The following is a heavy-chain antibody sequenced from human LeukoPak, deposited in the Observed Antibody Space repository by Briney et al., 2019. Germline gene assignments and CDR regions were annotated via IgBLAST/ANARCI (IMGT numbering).Heavy chain of an antibody. V-gene: IGHV1-46*01. J-gene: IGHJ4*02. CDR1: GYTFTSYH. CDR3: AKLAAAGTAHYYFDY. CDR2: INPSGGST. D-gene: IGHD6-13*01. Sequence: VASVEVSCKASGYTFTSYHMHWVRQAPGQGLEIMGIINPSGGSTNYAQKFQGRVTMTRDTSTSTVYMELSSLRSEDTAVYYCAKLAAAGTAHYYFDYWGQGTLVTVSS.